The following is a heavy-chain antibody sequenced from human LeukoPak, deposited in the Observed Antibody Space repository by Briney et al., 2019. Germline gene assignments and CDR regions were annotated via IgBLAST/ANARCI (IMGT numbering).Heavy chain of an antibody. CDR2: ISSSGSPI. CDR1: GFTFSSYE. Sequence: GGSLRLSCVTSGFTFSSYEMNWVRQAPGKGLEWVSYISSSGSPIYYADSVKGRFTISGDNAKNSLFLQMNSLRAEDTAVYYCARDSPYTSGWYDGDFDYWGQGTLVTVSS. J-gene: IGHJ4*02. CDR3: ARDSPYTSGWYDGDFDY. V-gene: IGHV3-48*03. D-gene: IGHD6-19*01.